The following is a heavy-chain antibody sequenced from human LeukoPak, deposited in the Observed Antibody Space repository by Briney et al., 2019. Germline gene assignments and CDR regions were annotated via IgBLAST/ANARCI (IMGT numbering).Heavy chain of an antibody. Sequence: SETLSLTCTVSGGSISSGDYYWSWIRQPPGKGLEWIGYIYYSGSTYYNPSLKSRVTISVDTSKNQFSLKLSSVTAADTAVYYCARVEGTTYGMDVWGQGTTVTVSS. CDR2: IYYSGST. CDR3: ARVEGTTYGMDV. CDR1: GGSISSGDYY. J-gene: IGHJ6*02. V-gene: IGHV4-30-4*01. D-gene: IGHD1-1*01.